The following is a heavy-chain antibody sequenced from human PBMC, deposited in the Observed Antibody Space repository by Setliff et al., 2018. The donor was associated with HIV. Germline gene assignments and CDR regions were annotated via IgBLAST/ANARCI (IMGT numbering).Heavy chain of an antibody. J-gene: IGHJ4*02. V-gene: IGHV4-61*09. CDR1: GASITSGRYY. Sequence: SEPLSLTCNVSGASITSGRYYGSWIRRPAVKLLEWIGHIYSRGPTNYHPSLRSRVIISVYTSNNQLSLSLSSVTASDPAVDYCARDYSGYYYDYWGQGKLVTVSS. D-gene: IGHD3-22*01. CDR2: IYSRGPT. CDR3: ARDYSGYYYDY.